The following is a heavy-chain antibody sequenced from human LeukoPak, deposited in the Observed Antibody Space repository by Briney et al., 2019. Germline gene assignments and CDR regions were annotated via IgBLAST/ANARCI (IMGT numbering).Heavy chain of an antibody. V-gene: IGHV3-23*01. Sequence: GGSLRLSCAASGFTFSSYAMSWVRQAPGKGLEWVSGITSRSTTYYADSVKGRFTISGDNSKNMVWLQINSPTAEDTATYYCAKDGNWARFEDWGQGTLVTVSS. CDR2: ITSRSTT. D-gene: IGHD7-27*01. CDR3: AKDGNWARFED. J-gene: IGHJ4*02. CDR1: GFTFSSYA.